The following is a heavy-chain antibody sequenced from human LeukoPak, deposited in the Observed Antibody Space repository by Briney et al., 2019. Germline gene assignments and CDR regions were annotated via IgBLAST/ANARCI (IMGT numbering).Heavy chain of an antibody. Sequence: SETLSLTCTVSGGSVTSGNYYWNWIRQPAGKGLEWIGRIYTNGGASYSPSLKSRVTISIDASKNQFSLKLSSVTTADTAVYYCARSRLGMGLDYWGQGTLVSVSS. CDR1: GGSVTSGNYY. J-gene: IGHJ4*02. V-gene: IGHV4-61*02. CDR3: ARSRLGMGLDY. CDR2: IYTNGGA. D-gene: IGHD7-27*01.